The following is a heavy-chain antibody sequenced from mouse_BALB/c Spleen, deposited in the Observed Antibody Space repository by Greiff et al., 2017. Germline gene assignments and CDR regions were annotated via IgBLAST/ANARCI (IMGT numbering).Heavy chain of an antibody. Sequence: QVQLKESGPGLVAPSQSLSITCTVSGFSLTSYGVHWVRQPPGKGLEWLGVIWAGGSTNYNSALKSRLSISKDNSKSQVFLKMNSLQTDDTARYYCASCYGNHGYYAMDYWGQGTSVTVSS. CDR1: GFSLTSYG. CDR2: IWAGGST. V-gene: IGHV2-9*02. D-gene: IGHD2-1*01. J-gene: IGHJ4*01. CDR3: ASCYGNHGYYAMDY.